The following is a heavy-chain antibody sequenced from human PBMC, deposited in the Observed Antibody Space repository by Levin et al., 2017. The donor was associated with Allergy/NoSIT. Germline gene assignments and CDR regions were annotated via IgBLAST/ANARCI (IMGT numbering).Heavy chain of an antibody. CDR1: GYTCVHYD. J-gene: IGHJ2*01. Sequence: GESLKISCKASGYTCVHYDINWVRQAKGQGLEWMGWLNPNSGNTGYSQKFQGSVTLTRDTSTRTAYLELSSLRSEDTAVYYCARGHCCSIWDFDLWGRGTLVTVSS. D-gene: IGHD2-15*01. CDR3: ARGHCCSIWDFDL. CDR2: LNPNSGNT. V-gene: IGHV1-8*01.